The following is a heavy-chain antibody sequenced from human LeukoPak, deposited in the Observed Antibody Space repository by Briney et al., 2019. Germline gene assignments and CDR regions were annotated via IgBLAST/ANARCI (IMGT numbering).Heavy chain of an antibody. CDR1: GGSISSYY. J-gene: IGHJ4*02. CDR2: IYSTGST. D-gene: IGHD5-24*01. CDR3: ARGKASGATMDY. Sequence: SETLSLTCTVSGGSISSYYWSWIRQPAGKGLEWIGRIYSTGSTNYNPSLKSRVTISVDTSKNQFSLKLSSVTAADTAVYYCARGKASGATMDYWGQGTLVTVSS. V-gene: IGHV4-4*07.